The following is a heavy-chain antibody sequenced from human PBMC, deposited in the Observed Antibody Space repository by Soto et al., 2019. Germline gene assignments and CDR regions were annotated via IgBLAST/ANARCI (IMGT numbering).Heavy chain of an antibody. Sequence: EVQLVESGGGLIQPGGSLRLSCAVSGFTVSNNYMSWVRQAPGKGLEGVSVIYSGGYTAYGDSVKGRFTISRDNSKNTLYLKMKSPGADDPAVFFWGTPPGGGGYWGQGTLVTVSS. V-gene: IGHV3-53*01. CDR3: GTPPGGGGY. CDR2: IYSGGYT. D-gene: IGHD3-10*01. CDR1: GFTVSNNY. J-gene: IGHJ4*02.